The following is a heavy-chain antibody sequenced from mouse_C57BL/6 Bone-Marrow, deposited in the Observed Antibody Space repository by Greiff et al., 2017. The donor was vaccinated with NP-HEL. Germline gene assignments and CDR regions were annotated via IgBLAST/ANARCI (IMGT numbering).Heavy chain of an antibody. J-gene: IGHJ4*01. CDR1: GYTFTDYY. V-gene: IGHV1-76*01. D-gene: IGHD1-1*01. Sequence: VKLQQSGAELVRPGASVKLSCKASGYTFTDYYINWVKQRPGQGLEWIARIYPGSGNTYYNEKFKGKATLTAEKSSSTAYMQLSSLTSEDSAVYFWARRYYGSSYDYAMDYWGQGTSVTVSS. CDR2: IYPGSGNT. CDR3: ARRYYGSSYDYAMDY.